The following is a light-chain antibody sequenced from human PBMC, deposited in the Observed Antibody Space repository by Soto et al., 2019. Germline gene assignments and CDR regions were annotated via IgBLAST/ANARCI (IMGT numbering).Light chain of an antibody. V-gene: IGLV2-14*01. J-gene: IGLJ2*01. CDR1: SSDVGGYNY. CDR2: DVS. Sequence: QSALTQPASVSGSTGQSITISCTGTSSDVGGYNYVSWYQQHPGKAPKLMIYDVSNRPSGVSNRFSGSKSGNTASLTISGLQADDEADYYCSSYTSSSTLVVFGGGTQLTVL. CDR3: SSYTSSSTLVV.